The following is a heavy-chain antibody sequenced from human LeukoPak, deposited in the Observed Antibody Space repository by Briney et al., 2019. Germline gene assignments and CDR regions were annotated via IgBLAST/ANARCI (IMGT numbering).Heavy chain of an antibody. J-gene: IGHJ4*02. CDR1: GFTFSSYA. V-gene: IGHV3-23*01. CDR2: ISGSGGST. Sequence: PGGSLRLSCAASGFTFSSYAMSWVRQAPGKGLEWVAAISGSGGSTYYADSVKGRFTISRDNAKNSLYLQMNSLRAEDTAVYYCARDTLGYCSGGSCYSFDYWGQGTLVTVSS. CDR3: ARDTLGYCSGGSCYSFDY. D-gene: IGHD2-15*01.